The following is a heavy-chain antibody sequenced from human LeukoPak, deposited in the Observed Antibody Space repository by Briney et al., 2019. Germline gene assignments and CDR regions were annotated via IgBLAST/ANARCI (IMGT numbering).Heavy chain of an antibody. CDR2: IIPIFGTA. Sequence: ASVKVSCKASGGTVSSYAISWVRQAPGQGLEWTGGIIPIFGTANYAQRFQGRVTITADESTSTAYMELSSLSSEDTAVYYCARAYYYDSSGYYPPDYWGQETLVTVSS. J-gene: IGHJ4*02. D-gene: IGHD3-22*01. CDR3: ARAYYYDSSGYYPPDY. V-gene: IGHV1-69*13. CDR1: GGTVSSYA.